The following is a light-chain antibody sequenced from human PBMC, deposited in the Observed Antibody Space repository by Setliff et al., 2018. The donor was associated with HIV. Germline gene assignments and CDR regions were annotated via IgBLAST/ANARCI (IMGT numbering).Light chain of an antibody. Sequence: QSVLTQPDSVSGSPGQSITISCTGNSSNVGKYDLVSWYRHYPGKAPELTIYEVTKRPSGISNRFSGSKSGNTASLTISGLQTDDEADYYCSSYAGSRTFEVFGTGTKVTVL. J-gene: IGLJ1*01. V-gene: IGLV2-23*02. CDR2: EVT. CDR3: SSYAGSRTFEV. CDR1: SSNVGKYDL.